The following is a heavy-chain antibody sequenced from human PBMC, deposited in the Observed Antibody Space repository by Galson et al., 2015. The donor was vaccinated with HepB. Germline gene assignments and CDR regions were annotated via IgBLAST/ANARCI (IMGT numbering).Heavy chain of an antibody. J-gene: IGHJ4*02. CDR3: ARARYSTSPPDY. Sequence: SVKVSCKASGYTFSSYGISWVRQAPGQGLEWMGWIRNYSDNTNYAQNLHGRVTMTTDTSTNTAYMELRSLRSDDTAVYHCARARYSTSPPDYGGQGTLVTVSS. V-gene: IGHV1-18*01. CDR1: GYTFSSYG. CDR2: IRNYSDNT. D-gene: IGHD6-6*01.